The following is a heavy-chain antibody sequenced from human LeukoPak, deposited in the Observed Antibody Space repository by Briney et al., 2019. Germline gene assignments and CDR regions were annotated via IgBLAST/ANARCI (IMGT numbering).Heavy chain of an antibody. CDR1: GFTFGSYA. V-gene: IGHV3-23*01. D-gene: IGHD2-8*01. CDR2: ISGSGGST. J-gene: IGHJ4*02. Sequence: QPGGSLRLSCAASGFTFGSYAMSWVRQAPGTGLEWVSAISGSGGSTYYADSVKGRFTISRDNSKNTLYLQMNSLRAEDTAVYYCARMDMYYFDYWGQGTLVTVSS. CDR3: ARMDMYYFDY.